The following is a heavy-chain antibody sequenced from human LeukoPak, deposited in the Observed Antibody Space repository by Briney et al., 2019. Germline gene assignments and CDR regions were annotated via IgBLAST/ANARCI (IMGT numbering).Heavy chain of an antibody. V-gene: IGHV3-21*01. D-gene: IGHD1-26*01. CDR2: ISSSSSCI. CDR1: GFTFSSYS. Sequence: GGSLRLSCAASGFTFSSYSMNWVRQAPGKGLEWVSSISSSSSCIYYADSVKGRFTISRDNAKNSLYLQMNSLRAEDTAVYYCARGYSGSYGLAYWGQGPLVTVSS. J-gene: IGHJ4*02. CDR3: ARGYSGSYGLAY.